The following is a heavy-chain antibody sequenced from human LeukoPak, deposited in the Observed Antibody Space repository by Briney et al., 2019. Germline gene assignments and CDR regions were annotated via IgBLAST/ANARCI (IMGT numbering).Heavy chain of an antibody. CDR3: ARDLRPPERYCSGGSCYPASDYFDY. D-gene: IGHD2-15*01. CDR2: ISDGGST. Sequence: PGGSLRLSCAASGFTISSNYMNWVRQTPGKGLDWVSVISDGGSTYYADSVKGRFTISRDNAKNSLYLQMNSLRAEDTAVYYCARDLRPPERYCSGGSCYPASDYFDYWGQGTLVTVSS. CDR1: GFTISSNY. V-gene: IGHV3-53*01. J-gene: IGHJ4*02.